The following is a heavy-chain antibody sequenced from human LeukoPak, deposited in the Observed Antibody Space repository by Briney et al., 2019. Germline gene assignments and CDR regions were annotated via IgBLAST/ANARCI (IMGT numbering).Heavy chain of an antibody. CDR3: ANGESEDTYGPFDY. Sequence: GGSLRLSCAASGLTFSSYAMSWVRQAPGKGLEWVSAISGSGGSTYYADSVKGRFTISRDNSKNTLYLQMNSLRAEDTAVYYCANGESEDTYGPFDYWGQGTLVTVSS. V-gene: IGHV3-23*01. J-gene: IGHJ4*02. CDR2: ISGSGGST. CDR1: GLTFSSYA. D-gene: IGHD5-18*01.